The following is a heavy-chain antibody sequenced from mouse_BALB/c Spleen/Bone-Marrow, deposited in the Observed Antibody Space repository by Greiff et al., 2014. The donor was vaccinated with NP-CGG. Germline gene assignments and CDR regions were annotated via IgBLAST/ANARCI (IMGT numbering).Heavy chain of an antibody. V-gene: IGHV7-3*02. CDR3: ARVTTAWFAY. D-gene: IGHD1-1*01. CDR2: IRNKANGYTT. CDR1: GFTFTDYY. J-gene: IGHJ3*01. Sequence: VQLKHSGGGFVQPGGSLRLSCATSGFTFTDYYMSWVRQPPGKALEWLGFIRNKANGYTTEYSASVKGRFTISRDNSQSILYLQMNTLRAEDSATYYCARVTTAWFAYWGQGTLVTVSA.